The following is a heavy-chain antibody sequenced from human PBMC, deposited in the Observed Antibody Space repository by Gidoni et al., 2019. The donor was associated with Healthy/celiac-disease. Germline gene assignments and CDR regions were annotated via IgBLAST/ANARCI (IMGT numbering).Heavy chain of an antibody. D-gene: IGHD6-13*01. CDR2: IISSGSYI. V-gene: IGHV3-21*01. CDR3: ARGVAAAGSDY. J-gene: IGHJ4*02. Sequence: EVQLVESGGGLVKPGGSLRLSCAASGFTFSSYRMNWVRRAQGKGLVWVSSIISSGSYIYYADSVKGRCTISRDNAKNSLYLQMNSLRAEDTAVYYCARGVAAAGSDYWGQGTLVTVSS. CDR1: GFTFSSYR.